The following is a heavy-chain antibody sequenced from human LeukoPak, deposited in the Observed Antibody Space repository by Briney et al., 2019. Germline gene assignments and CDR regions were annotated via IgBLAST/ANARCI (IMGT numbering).Heavy chain of an antibody. V-gene: IGHV3-33*01. J-gene: IGHJ3*01. CDR1: GFTFSSYG. Sequence: PGGSLRLSCAASGFTFSSYGMHWVRQAPGKGLEWVAVIWYDGSNKYCADSVKGRFTISRDNSKNTLYLQMNSLRAEDTAVYYCATDHGSTSCYCGASDLWGQGTRVIVSS. D-gene: IGHD2-2*01. CDR3: ATDHGSTSCYCGASDL. CDR2: IWYDGSNK.